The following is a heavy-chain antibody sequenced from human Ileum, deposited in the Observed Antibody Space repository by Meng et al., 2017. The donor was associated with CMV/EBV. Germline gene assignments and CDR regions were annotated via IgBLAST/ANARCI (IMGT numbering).Heavy chain of an antibody. Sequence: GGSLRLSCAASGFDFSSHAMHWVRQAPGKGLEWMAVVSYDGTNTYHADSILGRFTVSRDNNRNTVSLQMKRVTSDDTGLYYCVRAPLSVARDSYFDHWGQGAQVTVSS. CDR3: VRAPLSVARDSYFDH. CDR2: VSYDGTNT. CDR1: GFDFSSHA. V-gene: IGHV3-30*04. D-gene: IGHD5/OR15-5a*01. J-gene: IGHJ4*02.